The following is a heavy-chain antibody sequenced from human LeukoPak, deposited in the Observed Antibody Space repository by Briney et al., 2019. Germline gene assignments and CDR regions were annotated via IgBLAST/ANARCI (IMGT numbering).Heavy chain of an antibody. D-gene: IGHD3-10*01. CDR1: GFSFSSYW. CDR3: AKVAVEYYYGSGSFDY. CDR2: IKKDGSEK. Sequence: GGSLRLSCAASGFSFSSYWMSWVRQAPGEGLEWVATIKKDGSEKHYVDSVRGRFTLSRDNARNSLYLQMNSLRAEDTAVYYCAKVAVEYYYGSGSFDYWGQGTLVTVSS. J-gene: IGHJ4*02. V-gene: IGHV3-7*01.